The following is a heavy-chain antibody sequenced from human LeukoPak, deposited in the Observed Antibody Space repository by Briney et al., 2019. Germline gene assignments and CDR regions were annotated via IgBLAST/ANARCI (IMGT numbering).Heavy chain of an antibody. V-gene: IGHV5-51*01. D-gene: IGHD5-12*01. CDR3: ARHPHSGYDEYWYFDL. CDR2: IHLGDPDT. Sequence: GESLKISRKGSGYSFTSYWIGWVRQMPGKGLEWMGIIHLGDPDTRYSPSFQGQVTISADKSISTAYLQWSSLKASDTAMYYCARHPHSGYDEYWYFDLWGRGTLVTVSS. J-gene: IGHJ2*01. CDR1: GYSFTSYW.